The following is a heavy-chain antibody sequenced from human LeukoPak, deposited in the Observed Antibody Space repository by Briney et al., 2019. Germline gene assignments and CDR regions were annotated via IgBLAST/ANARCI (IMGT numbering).Heavy chain of an antibody. J-gene: IGHJ4*02. CDR2: ISGSGGST. D-gene: IGHD2-2*01. V-gene: IGHV3-23*01. Sequence: QAGGSLRLSCAASGFTFSSYAMSWVRQAPGKGLEWVSVISGSGGSTYYADSVKGRFTISRDNSKNTLYLQMNSLRAEDTAVYYCAKDFGYCSSTSCYEGPGYWGQGTLVTVSS. CDR3: AKDFGYCSSTSCYEGPGY. CDR1: GFTFSSYA.